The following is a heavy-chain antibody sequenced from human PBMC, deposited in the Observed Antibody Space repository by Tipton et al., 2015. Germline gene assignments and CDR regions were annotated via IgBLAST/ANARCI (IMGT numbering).Heavy chain of an antibody. CDR2: ISYSDTS. D-gene: IGHD5-24*01. CDR3: ARDLEHGMDV. Sequence: TLSLTCAVSAYSISTDYYWVWIRQPPGKGLEWIGYISYSDTSHYNPSLKSRVTISVDTSKNQFSLTLNSLTAADTAVYYCARDLEHGMDVWGQGTTFTVSS. J-gene: IGHJ6*02. CDR1: AYSISTDYY. V-gene: IGHV4-61*01.